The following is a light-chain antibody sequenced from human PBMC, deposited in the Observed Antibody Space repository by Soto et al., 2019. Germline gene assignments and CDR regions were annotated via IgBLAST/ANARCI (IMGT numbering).Light chain of an antibody. CDR2: DAS. CDR3: QQLNDYPRT. CDR1: QVISSY. J-gene: IGKJ3*01. Sequence: DIQLTQSPSFLSASVGDRVTITCRASQVISSYLAWYQQKPGRAPKLLIYDASTLQSGVPSRFSGSGSGTEFSLTISSLQPEDFATYYCQQLNDYPRTFGPGTKVDIK. V-gene: IGKV1-9*01.